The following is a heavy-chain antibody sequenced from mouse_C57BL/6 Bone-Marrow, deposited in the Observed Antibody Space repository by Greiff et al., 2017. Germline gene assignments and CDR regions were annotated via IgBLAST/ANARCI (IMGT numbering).Heavy chain of an antibody. J-gene: IGHJ3*01. CDR1: GFTFSSYA. V-gene: IGHV5-4*01. CDR2: ISDGGSYT. Sequence: EVQGVESGGGLVKPGGSLKLSLEASGFTFSSYAMSWIRQTPEKRLEWVATISDGGSYTYYPDNVKGRFTISRDNAKNNLYLQMSHLKSEDTAMYYCARDGTGGGFAYWGQGTLVTVSA. D-gene: IGHD4-1*01. CDR3: ARDGTGGGFAY.